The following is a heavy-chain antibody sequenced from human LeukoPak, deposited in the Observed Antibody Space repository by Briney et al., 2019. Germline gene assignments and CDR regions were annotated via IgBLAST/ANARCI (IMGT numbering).Heavy chain of an antibody. CDR3: TPSIAVAGSLDY. Sequence: GGSLRLSCAASGFTFSNVWMSWVRQAPGKGLEWVGRIKSKTDGGTTDYAAPVKGRFTISRDDSKNTLNLQMNSLKTEATAVYYCTPSIAVAGSLDYWGQGTLVTVSS. J-gene: IGHJ4*02. CDR2: IKSKTDGGTT. V-gene: IGHV3-15*01. CDR1: GFTFSNVW. D-gene: IGHD6-19*01.